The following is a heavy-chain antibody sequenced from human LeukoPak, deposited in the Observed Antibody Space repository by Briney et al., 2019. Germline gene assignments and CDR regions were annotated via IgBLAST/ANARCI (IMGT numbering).Heavy chain of an antibody. V-gene: IGHV3-64*01. CDR1: GFIFSSYP. CDR2: VSGDGGTT. Sequence: GGSLRLSCVASGFIFSSYPMLWVRQAPGKGLEYVSVVSGDGGTTYYTKSVKGRFTISRDNSKNTLYLQMGSLREEDMAVYYCAREEPAGSTDYWGQGTLVTVSS. CDR3: AREEPAGSTDY. D-gene: IGHD1-14*01. J-gene: IGHJ4*02.